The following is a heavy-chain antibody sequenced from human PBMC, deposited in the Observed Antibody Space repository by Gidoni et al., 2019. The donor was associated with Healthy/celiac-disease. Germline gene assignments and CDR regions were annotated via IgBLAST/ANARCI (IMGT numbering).Heavy chain of an antibody. CDR3: ARGSIVVVPAAMANDAFDI. V-gene: IGHV4-59*01. J-gene: IGHJ3*02. CDR1: GVSITSYY. CDR2: IYYSGST. Sequence: QVQLHESGPGLVKPSATLSLTCTVSGVSITSYYWSWIRQPPGKGLEWIGYIYYSGSTNYNPALKSRVTISVDTSKNQFSMKLSAVTAADTAVYYCARGSIVVVPAAMANDAFDIWGQGTMVTVSS. D-gene: IGHD2-2*01.